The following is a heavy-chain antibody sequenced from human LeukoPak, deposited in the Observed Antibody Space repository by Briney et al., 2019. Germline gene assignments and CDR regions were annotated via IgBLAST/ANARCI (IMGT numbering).Heavy chain of an antibody. V-gene: IGHV1-8*02. CDR2: MNPNSGNT. CDR1: GYTFTGYH. J-gene: IGHJ4*02. Sequence: ASVKVSCKASGYTFTGYHIHWVRQATGQGLEWMGWMNPNSGNTGYAQKFQGRVTMTRNTSISTAYMELSSLRSEDTAVYYCAWWGAVAGVRGDYWGQGTLVTVSS. CDR3: AWWGAVAGVRGDY. D-gene: IGHD6-19*01.